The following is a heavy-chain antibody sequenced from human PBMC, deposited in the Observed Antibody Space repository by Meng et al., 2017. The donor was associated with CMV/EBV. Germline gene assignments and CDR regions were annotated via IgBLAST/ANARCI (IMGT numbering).Heavy chain of an antibody. Sequence: FTFSSYAMHWVRPAPVKGLEWVAVISYDGSNKYYADSVKGRFTISRDNSKNTLYLQMNSLRAEDTAVYYCAREYYDFWSGYHNWFDPWGQGTLVTVSS. CDR1: FTFSSYA. J-gene: IGHJ5*02. CDR2: ISYDGSNK. V-gene: IGHV3-30-3*01. D-gene: IGHD3-3*01. CDR3: AREYYDFWSGYHNWFDP.